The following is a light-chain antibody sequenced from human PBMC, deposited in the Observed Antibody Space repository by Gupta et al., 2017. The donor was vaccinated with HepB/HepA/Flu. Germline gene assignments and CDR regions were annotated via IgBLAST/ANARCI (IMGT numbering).Light chain of an antibody. CDR2: KIS. CDR3: RQGTRWSYT. CDR1: ESLVYRDGNTY. Sequence: DVVLSQSPLALPVTPGQPASIACRSSESLVYRDGNTYLNWFQQRPGQSPRRLLYKISYRDSGVPDGCSGSRSGTDFTLKISRVEADDVGVYYCRQGTRWSYTFGQGTKLEI. V-gene: IGKV2-30*01. J-gene: IGKJ2*01.